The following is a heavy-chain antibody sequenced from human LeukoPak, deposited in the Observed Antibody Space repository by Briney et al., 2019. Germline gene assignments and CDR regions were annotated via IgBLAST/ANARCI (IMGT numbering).Heavy chain of an antibody. CDR2: TYYRSKWYN. CDR3: ARDRWANWNYVDY. D-gene: IGHD1-20*01. Sequence: SQTLSLTCAISRDSVSSNSAAWNWIRQSPSRGLEWLGRTYYRSKWYNDYAVSVKSRITINPATSKNQFSLQLNSVTPEGTAVYYCARDRWANWNYVDYWGQGTLVTVSS. CDR1: RDSVSSNSAA. J-gene: IGHJ4*02. V-gene: IGHV6-1*01.